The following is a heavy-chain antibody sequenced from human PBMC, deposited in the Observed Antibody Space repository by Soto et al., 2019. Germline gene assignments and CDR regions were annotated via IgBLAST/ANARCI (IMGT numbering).Heavy chain of an antibody. V-gene: IGHV3-23*01. D-gene: IGHD6-13*01. CDR3: AKGGYSSSWYAFDI. CDR1: GFTFSSYV. J-gene: IGHJ3*02. Sequence: GGSLRLSCAASGFTFSSYVMSWVRQAPGKGLEWVSAISGSGGSTYYADSVKGRFTISRDNSKNTLYLQMNSLRAEDAAVYYCAKGGYSSSWYAFDIWGQGTMVTVSS. CDR2: ISGSGGST.